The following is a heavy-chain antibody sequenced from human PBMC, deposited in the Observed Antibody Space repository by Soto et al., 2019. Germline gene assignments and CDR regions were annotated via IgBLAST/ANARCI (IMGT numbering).Heavy chain of an antibody. J-gene: IGHJ6*02. Sequence: AVKVSCQASRGTFSSYSIILVRQAPGQGLEWMGGIIPIFCTSNYAQKFQARDTITENESTSPAYMELSSQSSDGTAVYYCARYGYYYYGMDVWGQGTPVTVSS. D-gene: IGHD3-10*01. V-gene: IGHV1-69*13. CDR3: ARYGYYYYGMDV. CDR2: IIPIFCTS. CDR1: RGTFSSYS.